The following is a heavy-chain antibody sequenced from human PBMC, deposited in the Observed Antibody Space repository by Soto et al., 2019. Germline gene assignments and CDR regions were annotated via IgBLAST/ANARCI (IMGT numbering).Heavy chain of an antibody. V-gene: IGHV1-18*01. CDR1: GYAFTASG. CDR3: ARWDDYGASDQYHFDH. CDR2: TSIYNGHT. D-gene: IGHD4-17*01. Sequence: ASVKVSCKASGYAFTASGISWVRQAPGQGLEWMGWTSIYNGHTEYSPKFLGRVVMTTDTSADTAYLELRSLRPDDAALYYCARWDDYGASDQYHFDHWGQGTLVTVSS. J-gene: IGHJ4*02.